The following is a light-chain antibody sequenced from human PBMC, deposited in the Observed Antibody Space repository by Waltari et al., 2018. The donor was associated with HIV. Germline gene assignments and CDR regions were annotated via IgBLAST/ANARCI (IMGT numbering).Light chain of an antibody. J-gene: IGLJ2*01. V-gene: IGLV2-11*01. CDR3: CSYAGSYTLV. Sequence: QSALTQPRSVSGSPGQSVTISCTGTSSDVGGYNYVHWYQQHPGKAPKLMIYDVSKRPSGFPARFSGSKSGNTASLTISGLQAEDEADYYCCSYAGSYTLVFGGGTKLTVL. CDR2: DVS. CDR1: SSDVGGYNY.